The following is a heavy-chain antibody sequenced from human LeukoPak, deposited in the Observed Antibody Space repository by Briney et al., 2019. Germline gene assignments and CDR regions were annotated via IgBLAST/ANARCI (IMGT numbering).Heavy chain of an antibody. D-gene: IGHD4-17*01. CDR2: IYYSGST. Sequence: PSETLSLTCTVSGGSISRYFWSWVRQPPGKGLEWIGYIYYSGSTNYNPSLKSRVTISVDTSNNQFSLKLSSVTAADTAVYYCASLTTVTQGYFDYWGQGTLVTVSS. CDR1: GGSISRYF. CDR3: ASLTTVTQGYFDY. J-gene: IGHJ4*02. V-gene: IGHV4-59*08.